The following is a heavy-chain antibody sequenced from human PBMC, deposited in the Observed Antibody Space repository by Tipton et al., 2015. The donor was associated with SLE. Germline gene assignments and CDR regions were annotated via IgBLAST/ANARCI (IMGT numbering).Heavy chain of an antibody. Sequence: TLSLTCTVSGGSISSYYWSWIRQPAGKGLEWIGRIYTSGGTNYNLSLKSRVTMSVDTSKNQFSLKLSSVTAADTAVYYCARGPPSISWYWFDPWGQGTLVTVSS. J-gene: IGHJ5*02. CDR1: GGSISSYY. V-gene: IGHV4-4*07. CDR2: IYTSGGT. CDR3: ARGPPSISWYWFDP. D-gene: IGHD6-13*01.